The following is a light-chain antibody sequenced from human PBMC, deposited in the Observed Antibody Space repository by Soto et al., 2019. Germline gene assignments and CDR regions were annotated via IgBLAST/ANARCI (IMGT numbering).Light chain of an antibody. CDR2: GAS. J-gene: IGKJ2*01. CDR3: QQYNNWPRT. Sequence: EIVMTQSPATLSVSPGERATLSCRASQSVSSNLAWYQQKPGQAPRLVIYGASTRATGIPARFSGSGSGTEFTLTISSLQSEDFASYYCQQYNNWPRTFGQGTKLEIK. V-gene: IGKV3-15*01. CDR1: QSVSSN.